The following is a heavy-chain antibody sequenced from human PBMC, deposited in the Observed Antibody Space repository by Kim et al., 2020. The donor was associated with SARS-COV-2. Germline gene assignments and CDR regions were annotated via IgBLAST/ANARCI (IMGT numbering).Heavy chain of an antibody. CDR1: GYNFRDFW. V-gene: IGHV5-51*01. D-gene: IGHD1-26*01. J-gene: IGHJ6*02. CDR3: TRLSWGAGMIFHKEHREGRQGFDV. CDR2: IYPGDSDT. Sequence: GESLKISCQGSGYNFRDFWIVWVRQMPGKGLEVMGIIYPGDSDTRYTPSFRDQVTISADNSISTAYLHWSSLKASDSAIYYCTRLSWGAGMIFHKEHREGRQGFDVWGQGTTVTVSS.